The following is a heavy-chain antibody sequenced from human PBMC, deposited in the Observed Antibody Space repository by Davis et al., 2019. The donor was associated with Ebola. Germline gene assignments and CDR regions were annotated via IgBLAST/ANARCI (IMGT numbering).Heavy chain of an antibody. J-gene: IGHJ5*02. D-gene: IGHD3-10*01. CDR2: MNPNSGNT. V-gene: IGHV1-8*01. CDR3: ARTYRAMVQGVINWFDP. Sequence: ASVKVSCKASGYTFTSYDINWVRQATGHGLEWMGWMNPNSGNTGYAQKFQGRVTMTRNTSISTAYMELSSLRSEDTAVYYCARTYRAMVQGVINWFDPWGQGTLVTVSS. CDR1: GYTFTSYD.